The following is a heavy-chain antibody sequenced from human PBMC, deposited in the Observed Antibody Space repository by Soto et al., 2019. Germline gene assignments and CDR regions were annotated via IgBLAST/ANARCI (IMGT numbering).Heavy chain of an antibody. V-gene: IGHV4-30-2*01. CDR1: GGSISSGGYS. CDR2: IYHSGST. CDR3: ARGENSGFDP. Sequence: SETLSLTCAVSGGSISSGGYSWSWIRQPPGKGLEWIGYIYHSGSTYYNPSLKSRVTISVDRSKNQFSLKLSSVTAADTAVYYCARGENSGFDPWGQGTLVTVS. J-gene: IGHJ5*02.